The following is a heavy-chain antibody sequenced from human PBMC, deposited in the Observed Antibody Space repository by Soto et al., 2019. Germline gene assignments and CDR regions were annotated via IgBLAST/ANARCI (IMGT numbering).Heavy chain of an antibody. CDR2: IYHSGGT. CDR1: GGSISSGGYS. CDR3: ARVGRGYYDSSGYYGIGFDY. V-gene: IGHV4-30-2*01. Sequence: SETLSLTCAVSGGSISSGGYSWSWIRQPPGKGLEWIGYIYHSGGTYYNPSLKSRVTISVDRSKNQFSLKLSSVTAADTAVYYCARVGRGYYDSSGYYGIGFDYWGQGTLVTVSS. J-gene: IGHJ4*02. D-gene: IGHD3-22*01.